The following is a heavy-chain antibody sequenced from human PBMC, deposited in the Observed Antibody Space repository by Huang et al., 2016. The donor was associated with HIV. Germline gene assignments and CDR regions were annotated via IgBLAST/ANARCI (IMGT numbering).Heavy chain of an antibody. J-gene: IGHJ4*02. D-gene: IGHD3-3*01. CDR3: ARKGRDDFWSGYPDY. Sequence: QVQLVESGGGLVKPGGSLRLSCAASGFPFSDYYMSWIRQAPGKGLEWVSYISSTGNTIYYPDSVKGRFTIARDNAKNSLFLQMNSLRAEDTAIYYCARKGRDDFWSGYPDYWGQGTLVTVSS. V-gene: IGHV3-11*04. CDR1: GFPFSDYY. CDR2: ISSTGNTI.